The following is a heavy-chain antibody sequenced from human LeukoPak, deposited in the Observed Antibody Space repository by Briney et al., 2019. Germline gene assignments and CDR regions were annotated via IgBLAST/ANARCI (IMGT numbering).Heavy chain of an antibody. CDR1: GFTFSDHY. CDR2: TKNKANGYTT. J-gene: IGHJ4*02. D-gene: IGHD3-10*01. V-gene: IGHV3-72*01. CDR3: ARLINYDSGSYYNWYYLDY. Sequence: PGGSLRLSCAASGFTFSDHYMDWVRQAPGKGLEWIGRTKNKANGYTTLYAASVKGRFTISRDDSKNSLFLQMNSLKTEDTAVYYCARLINYDSGSYYNWYYLDYWGQGTLVTVSS.